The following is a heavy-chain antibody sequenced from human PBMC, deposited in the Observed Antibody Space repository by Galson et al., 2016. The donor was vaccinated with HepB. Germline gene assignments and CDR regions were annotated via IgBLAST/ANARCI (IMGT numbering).Heavy chain of an antibody. V-gene: IGHV4-4*02. Sequence: SETLSLTCAVSGASINDSNWWTWVRQVPGRGLEWIGEIYHTGTTNNDSFLNSRFTLSITTSTNQFSLNLTSVTAADTAVYFCARASIVPGARMVFDPWGQGILVTVSA. CDR3: ARASIVPGARMVFDP. CDR2: IYHTGTT. CDR1: GASINDSNW. J-gene: IGHJ5*02. D-gene: IGHD2-2*01.